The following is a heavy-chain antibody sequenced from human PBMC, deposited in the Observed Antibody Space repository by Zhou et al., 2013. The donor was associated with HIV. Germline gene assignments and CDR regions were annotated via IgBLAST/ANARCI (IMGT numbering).Heavy chain of an antibody. Sequence: VQLVESGGGLVKPGGSLRLSCAASGFTFSSYSMNWVRQAPGKGLEWVSSISSSSTYIYYADSVKGRFTISRDNAKNSLYLQMNSLRAEDTAVYYCARDLGLNFDYWGQGTLVTVSS. V-gene: IGHV3-21*01. CDR1: GFTFSSYS. CDR3: ARDLGLNFDY. D-gene: IGHD1-26*01. J-gene: IGHJ4*02. CDR2: ISSSSTYI.